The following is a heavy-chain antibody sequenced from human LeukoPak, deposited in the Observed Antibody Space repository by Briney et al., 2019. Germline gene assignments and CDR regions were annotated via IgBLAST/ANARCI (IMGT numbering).Heavy chain of an antibody. CDR3: ARLCSSTSCYWDNWFDP. D-gene: IGHD2-2*01. J-gene: IGHJ5*02. V-gene: IGHV1-2*02. Sequence: GASVKVSCKASGYTFTGYYMHWVRQAPGQGLEWMGWINPNSGGTNYAQKFQGRVTMTRDTSISTAYMELSRLRSDDMAVYYCARLCSSTSCYWDNWFDPWGQGTLVTVSS. CDR2: INPNSGGT. CDR1: GYTFTGYY.